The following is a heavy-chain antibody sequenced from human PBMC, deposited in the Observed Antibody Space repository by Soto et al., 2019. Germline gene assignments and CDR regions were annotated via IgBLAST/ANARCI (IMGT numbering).Heavy chain of an antibody. D-gene: IGHD3-22*01. CDR3: ARGYDYDSGGYLFDY. J-gene: IGHJ4*02. V-gene: IGHV4-31*03. CDR1: VGSVSRNIYY. CDR2: IYYSGST. Sequence: SETLSRTGSVSVGSVSRNIYYWTWIRQHPGKGPEWIGHIYYSGSTYYNPSLKSRVTISLDMSKNQFSLKLTSVSAADTAVYYCARGYDYDSGGYLFDYWGQGTLVTVSS.